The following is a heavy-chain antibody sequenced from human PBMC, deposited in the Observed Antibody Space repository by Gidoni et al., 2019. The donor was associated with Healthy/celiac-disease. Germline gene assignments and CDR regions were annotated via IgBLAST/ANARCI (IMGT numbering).Heavy chain of an antibody. V-gene: IGHV1-69*04. CDR1: GGNFSSYA. CDR3: ARGKGDCSGGSCYPTGY. D-gene: IGHD2-15*01. Sequence: QVQLVQSGAEVKKPGSSVKVSCKASGGNFSSYAISWVRQAPGQGLEWMGRIIPILGIANYAQKFQGRVTITADKSTSTAYMELSSLRSEDTAVYYCARGKGDCSGGSCYPTGYWGQGTLVTVSS. J-gene: IGHJ4*02. CDR2: IIPILGIA.